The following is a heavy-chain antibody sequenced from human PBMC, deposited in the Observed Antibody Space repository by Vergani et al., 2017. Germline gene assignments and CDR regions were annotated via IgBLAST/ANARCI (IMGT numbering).Heavy chain of an antibody. CDR1: GGTFSSYT. Sequence: QVQLVQSGAEVKKPGSSVKVSCKASGGTFSSYTISWVRQAPGQGLEWMGGFDPEDGETIYAQKFQGRVTMTEDTSTDTAYMELSSLRSEDTAVYYCATAAGYSYGFGTYYFDYWGQGTLVTVSS. CDR3: ATAAGYSYGFGTYYFDY. D-gene: IGHD5-18*01. CDR2: FDPEDGET. V-gene: IGHV1-24*01. J-gene: IGHJ4*02.